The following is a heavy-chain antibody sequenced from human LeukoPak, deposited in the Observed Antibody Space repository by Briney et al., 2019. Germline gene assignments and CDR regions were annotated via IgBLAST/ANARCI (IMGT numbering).Heavy chain of an antibody. D-gene: IGHD2-2*01. CDR2: INPNSGGT. V-gene: IGHV1-2*04. CDR3: ARGNPYQLLPNWFDP. Sequence: GASVKVFCKASGYTFTGYYMHWVRQAPGQGLEWMGWINPNSGGTNYAQKFQGWVTMTRDTSISTAYMELSRLRSDDTAVYYCARGNPYQLLPNWFDPWGQGTLVTVSS. J-gene: IGHJ5*02. CDR1: GYTFTGYY.